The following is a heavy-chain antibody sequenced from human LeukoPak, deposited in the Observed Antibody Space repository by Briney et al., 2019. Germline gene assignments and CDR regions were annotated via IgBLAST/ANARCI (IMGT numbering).Heavy chain of an antibody. CDR1: GGTFSSYA. V-gene: IGHV1-69*04. D-gene: IGHD3-10*01. CDR2: IIPILGIA. CDR3: ARREEFLRPGRAVYYGTDV. Sequence: SVKVSCKASGGTFSSYAISWVRQAPGQGLEWMGRIIPILGIANYAQKFQGRVTITADKSTSTAYMELSSLRSEDTAVYYCARREEFLRPGRAVYYGTDVWGQGTTVTVSS. J-gene: IGHJ6*02.